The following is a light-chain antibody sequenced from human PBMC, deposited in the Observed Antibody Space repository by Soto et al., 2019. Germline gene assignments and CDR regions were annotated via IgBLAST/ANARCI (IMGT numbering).Light chain of an antibody. Sequence: EIVLTQSPATLSLYPGERATLSCRTSQGVSGSLAWYQQKPGQAPRLLIYDASNRATGIPARFSGSGSGTDFTLTISSLEPEDFAVYYCQQRTNWRLTFGGGTKVEIK. CDR2: DAS. J-gene: IGKJ4*01. CDR1: QGVSGS. V-gene: IGKV3-11*01. CDR3: QQRTNWRLT.